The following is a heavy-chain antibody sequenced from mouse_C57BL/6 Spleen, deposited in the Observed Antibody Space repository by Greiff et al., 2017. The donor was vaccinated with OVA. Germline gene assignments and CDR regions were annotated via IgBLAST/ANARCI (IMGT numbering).Heavy chain of an antibody. CDR1: GYAFSSYW. CDR2: IYPGDGYT. V-gene: IGHV1-80*01. CDR3: ARSGLITTKAMEY. J-gene: IGHJ4*01. Sequence: VQLQQSGAELVKPGASVKISCKASGYAFSSYWMNWVKQRPGQGLAWIGQIYPGDGYTNYNEQVKGKATLTADKSSRAAYMRRSILASEDAAVYFCARSGLITTKAMEYWGQGTSVTVSS. D-gene: IGHD1-1*01.